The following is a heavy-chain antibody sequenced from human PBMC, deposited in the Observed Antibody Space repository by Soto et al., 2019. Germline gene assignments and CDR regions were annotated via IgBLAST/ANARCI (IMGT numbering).Heavy chain of an antibody. J-gene: IGHJ4*02. D-gene: IGHD6-6*01. CDR3: ARDIYSSSARYFDY. Sequence: EVQLVESGGGLVKPGGSLRLSCAASGFTFSSYSMNWVRQAPGKGLEWVSSISSSSSYIYYADSVNGGFTISRDNAKNSLYLQMTSLRAEDTAVYYFARDIYSSSARYFDYWGQGTLVTVSS. CDR1: GFTFSSYS. V-gene: IGHV3-21*01. CDR2: ISSSSSYI.